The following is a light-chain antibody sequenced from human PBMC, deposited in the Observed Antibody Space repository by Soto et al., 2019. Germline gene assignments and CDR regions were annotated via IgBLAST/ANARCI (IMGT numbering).Light chain of an antibody. CDR3: ASWDDSLDVVV. CDR1: TSNIGSDT. V-gene: IGLV1-44*01. CDR2: RNT. Sequence: QSVLTQPPSASGTPGQRVTISFSGSTSNIGSDTVNWYQQLPGTAPKLLIYRNTQRPSGVPDRFSGSKSGASASLAISGLQSEDEADYYCASWDDSLDVVVFGGGTKLTVL. J-gene: IGLJ2*01.